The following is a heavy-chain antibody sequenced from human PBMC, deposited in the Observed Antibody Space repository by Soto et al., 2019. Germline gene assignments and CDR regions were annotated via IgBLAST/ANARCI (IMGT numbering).Heavy chain of an antibody. Sequence: QVQLDQSGAEVKKPGSSVKLSCKASGGTFSNSAISWVRQAPGQGLEWMGGIMPIFRTPDYAQKFQARVTITADESTSTAYMELSGMKPDDTAVYYCARDKDRLQLGGNYYYILDVWGQGTTVTVSS. J-gene: IGHJ6*02. CDR2: IMPIFRTP. D-gene: IGHD2-2*01. V-gene: IGHV1-69*12. CDR3: ARDKDRLQLGGNYYYILDV. CDR1: GGTFSNSA.